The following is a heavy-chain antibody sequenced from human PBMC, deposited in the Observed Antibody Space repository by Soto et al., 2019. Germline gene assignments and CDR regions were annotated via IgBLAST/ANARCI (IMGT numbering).Heavy chain of an antibody. CDR3: ARAGELVQPSYYFDY. CDR2: ISSSSSYI. Sequence: GGSLSLTCAASGFTFSSYSMNWVRQAPGKGLEWVSSISSSSSYIYYADSVKGRFTISRDNAKNSLYLQMNSLRAEDTAVYYCARAGELVQPSYYFDYWGQGTLVTVSS. CDR1: GFTFSSYS. J-gene: IGHJ4*02. V-gene: IGHV3-21*01. D-gene: IGHD1-1*01.